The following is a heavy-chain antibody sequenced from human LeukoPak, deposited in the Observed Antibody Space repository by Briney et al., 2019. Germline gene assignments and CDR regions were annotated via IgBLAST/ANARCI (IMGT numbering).Heavy chain of an antibody. CDR2: INPNSGGT. CDR3: ARVGQWELDRFHDY. J-gene: IGHJ4*02. D-gene: IGHD1-26*01. Sequence: ASVKVSCKASGYTFTGYYMHWARQAPGQGLEWMGWINPNSGGTNYAQKFQGRVTMTRDTSISTAYMELSRLRSDDTAVFYCARVGQWELDRFHDYWGQGTLVTVSS. V-gene: IGHV1-2*02. CDR1: GYTFTGYY.